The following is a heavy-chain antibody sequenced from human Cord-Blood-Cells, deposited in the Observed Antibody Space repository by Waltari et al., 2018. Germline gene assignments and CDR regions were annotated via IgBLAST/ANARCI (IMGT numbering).Heavy chain of an antibody. J-gene: IGHJ4*02. V-gene: IGHV4-39*01. Sequence: QLQLQESGPGLVKPSETLSLTCTVSGGSISSSSYYWGWIRQPPGKGLEWIGGIYYSGSTNYNPSLKSRVTISVDTSKNQFSLKLSSVTAADTAVYYCARHREGQWLKNWGQGTLVTVSS. CDR1: GGSISSSSYY. CDR3: ARHREGQWLKN. D-gene: IGHD6-19*01. CDR2: IYYSGST.